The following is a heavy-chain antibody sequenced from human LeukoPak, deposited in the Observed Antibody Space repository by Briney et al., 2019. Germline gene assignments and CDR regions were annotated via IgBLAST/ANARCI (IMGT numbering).Heavy chain of an antibody. CDR3: ARSPVGRYYDSSGFDY. V-gene: IGHV4-59*01. J-gene: IGHJ4*02. Sequence: SGTLFLTCTVSGGSISSYYWNWIRQPPGKGLEWIGYIYYSGSTNYNPSLKSRVTISVDTSKNQFSLKLSSVTAADTAVYYCARSPVGRYYDSSGFDYWGQGTLVTVSS. CDR2: IYYSGST. CDR1: GGSISSYY. D-gene: IGHD3-22*01.